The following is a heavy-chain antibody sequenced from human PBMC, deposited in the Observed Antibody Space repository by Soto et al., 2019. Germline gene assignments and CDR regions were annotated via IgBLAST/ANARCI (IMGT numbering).Heavy chain of an antibody. D-gene: IGHD3-10*01. Sequence: QITLKESGPTLVKPTQTLTLTCTFSGFSLSTSGVGVGWVRQPPGNALEWLALIYSNDDKLFSTSLKSRLTITKDTTKNQVVLKMTNIDPGDTATYYCTHIRGSGLYGMDVWGQGTTVTVSS. J-gene: IGHJ6*02. V-gene: IGHV2-5*01. CDR3: THIRGSGLYGMDV. CDR1: GFSLSTSGVG. CDR2: IYSNDDK.